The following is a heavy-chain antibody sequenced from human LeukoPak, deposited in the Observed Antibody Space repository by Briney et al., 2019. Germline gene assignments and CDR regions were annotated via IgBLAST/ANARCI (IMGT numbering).Heavy chain of an antibody. CDR1: GFTFDDYA. V-gene: IGHV3-9*01. CDR2: ISWNSGSI. Sequence: PGRSLRLSCAASGFTFDDYAMHWVRQAPGKGLEWVSGISWNSGSIGYADSVKGRFTISRDNAKTSLYLQMNSLRAEDTALYYCAKSGYYDSSGYYGTSPFDYWGQGTLVTVSS. CDR3: AKSGYYDSSGYYGTSPFDY. D-gene: IGHD3-22*01. J-gene: IGHJ4*02.